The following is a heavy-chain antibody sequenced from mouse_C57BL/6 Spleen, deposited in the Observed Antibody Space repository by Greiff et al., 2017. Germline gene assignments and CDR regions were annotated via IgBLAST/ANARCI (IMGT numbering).Heavy chain of an antibody. J-gene: IGHJ4*01. CDR3: ARPLDPSYAMDY. CDR1: GYAFSSSW. CDR2: IYPGDGAT. Sequence: QVQLQQSGPELVKPGASVKISCKASGYAFSSSWMNWVKQRPGKGLEWIGRIYPGDGATNYNGKFKGKATLTADKSSSTAYMQLSSLTSEDSAVYYCARPLDPSYAMDYWGQGTSVTVSS. V-gene: IGHV1-82*01.